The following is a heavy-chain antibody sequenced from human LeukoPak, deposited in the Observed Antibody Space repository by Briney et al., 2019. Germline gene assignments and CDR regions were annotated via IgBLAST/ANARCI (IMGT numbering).Heavy chain of an antibody. CDR1: GFTFSSYA. Sequence: PGGSLRLSCAASGFTFSSYAMHWVRQAPGKGLEWVAVISYDGSNNYYADSVKGRFTISRDNAKNTLYLQMNSLRLEDTAVYYCARENLAAAADYWGQGTVVTVSS. V-gene: IGHV3-30-3*01. J-gene: IGHJ4*02. CDR2: ISYDGSNN. D-gene: IGHD6-25*01. CDR3: ARENLAAAADY.